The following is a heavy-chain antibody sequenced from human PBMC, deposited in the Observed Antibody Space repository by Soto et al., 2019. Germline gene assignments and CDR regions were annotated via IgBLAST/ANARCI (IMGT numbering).Heavy chain of an antibody. Sequence: EVQLVESGGGLVKPGGSLRLSCAASGFTFSTYTMSWVRQAPGKGLEWVSSMSSSNSYIYYADSLKGRFTISRDNAENSLYLQMNSLRGDDTAVYYCARVDSSGPFDYWGQGTLVTVSS. D-gene: IGHD3-22*01. V-gene: IGHV3-21*01. CDR3: ARVDSSGPFDY. J-gene: IGHJ4*02. CDR1: GFTFSTYT. CDR2: MSSSNSYI.